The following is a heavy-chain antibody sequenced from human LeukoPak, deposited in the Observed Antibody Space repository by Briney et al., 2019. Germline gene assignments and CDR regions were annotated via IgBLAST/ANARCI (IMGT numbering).Heavy chain of an antibody. V-gene: IGHV1-2*02. Sequence: GASVKVSCKASGYTFTGYYIHWVRQAPGQGLEWMGWINPNSGGTNYAQKFQGRVTMTRDTSISTAYMELSRLRSDDTAVYFCARRCDTSSYYTYDFDYWGQGTLVTVSS. CDR2: INPNSGGT. CDR3: ARRCDTSSYYTYDFDY. J-gene: IGHJ4*02. D-gene: IGHD3-22*01. CDR1: GYTFTGYY.